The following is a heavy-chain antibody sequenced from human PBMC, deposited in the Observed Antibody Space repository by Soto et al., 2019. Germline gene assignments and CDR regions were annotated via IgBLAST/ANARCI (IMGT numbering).Heavy chain of an antibody. D-gene: IGHD6-13*01. CDR2: IWYDGSKI. CDR1: GFTFSTYG. Sequence: GGSLRLSCAASGFTFSTYGMHWVRQAPGKGLEWVAVIWYDGSKIYYADSVKGRFTISRDNSKRTLYLQMNSLRAEDTAVYYCARPLEQHQLGFGMDVWGQGSTVTVSS. CDR3: ARPLEQHQLGFGMDV. J-gene: IGHJ6*01. V-gene: IGHV3-33*01.